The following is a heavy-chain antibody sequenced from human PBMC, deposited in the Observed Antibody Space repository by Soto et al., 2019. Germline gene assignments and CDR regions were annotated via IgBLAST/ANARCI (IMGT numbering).Heavy chain of an antibody. Sequence: QVQLVHSGAEVKKPGSSVKVSCKASGGTFSSYAISWVRQAPGQGLEWMGGIIPIFGPANYAQKFQGRVTITADESTSTAYMELSSLRFENTAVYYCARVEHPDYVYWFAPWGHGTLVVVSS. J-gene: IGHJ5*02. D-gene: IGHD4-17*01. CDR3: ARVEHPDYVYWFAP. V-gene: IGHV1-69*01. CDR1: GGTFSSYA. CDR2: IIPIFGPA.